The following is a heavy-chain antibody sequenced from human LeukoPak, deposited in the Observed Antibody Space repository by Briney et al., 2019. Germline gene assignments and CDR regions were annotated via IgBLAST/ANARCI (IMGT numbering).Heavy chain of an antibody. J-gene: IGHJ4*02. CDR2: IYTSGST. CDR1: GGSISSGSYY. V-gene: IGHV4-61*02. Sequence: PSQTLSLACTVSGGSISSGSYYWSWIRQPAGKGLEWIGRIYTSGSTNYNPSLKSRVTISVDTSKNQLSLKLSSVTAADTAVYYCARGNPIDYWGQGTLVTVSS. CDR3: ARGNPIDY.